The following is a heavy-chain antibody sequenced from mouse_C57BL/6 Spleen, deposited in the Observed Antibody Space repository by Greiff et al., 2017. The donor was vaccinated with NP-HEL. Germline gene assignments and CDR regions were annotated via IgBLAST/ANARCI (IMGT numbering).Heavy chain of an antibody. J-gene: IGHJ4*01. CDR3: ARRGNSYAMDY. CDR1: GYTFTSYW. Sequence: QVQLQQPGAELVKPGASVKLSCKASGYTFTSYWMLWVKQRPGQGLEWIGMIHPNSGSTNYNEKFKSKATLTVDKSTSTAYMQLSSLTSEDSASYDCARRGNSYAMDYWGQGTSVTVSS. CDR2: IHPNSGST. V-gene: IGHV1-64*01.